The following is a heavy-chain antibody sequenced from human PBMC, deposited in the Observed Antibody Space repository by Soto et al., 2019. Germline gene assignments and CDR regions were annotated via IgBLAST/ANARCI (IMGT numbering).Heavy chain of an antibody. V-gene: IGHV1-3*01. Sequence: ASVKVSCKASGYTFSNYGIHWVRQAPGQRLEWMGLINAGNGNTKYSQNFQGRVTLTRDTSASTAYMELSSLRSEDTAVYYCARVITGTTFYYYYGMDVWGQGTTVTVSS. CDR2: INAGNGNT. CDR3: ARVITGTTFYYYYGMDV. J-gene: IGHJ6*02. CDR1: GYTFSNYG. D-gene: IGHD1-7*01.